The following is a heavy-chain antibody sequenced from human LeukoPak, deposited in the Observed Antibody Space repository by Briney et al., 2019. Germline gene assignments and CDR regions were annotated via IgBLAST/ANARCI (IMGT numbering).Heavy chain of an antibody. CDR3: ARANWNDDAFDI. V-gene: IGHV3-66*01. J-gene: IGHJ3*02. CDR1: GFTFRIYS. D-gene: IGHD1-20*01. Sequence: GGSLRLSCAASGFTFRIYSMNCVSEARGKGLEWGSVIYSVDTTNYRDSMKGTFTTSRDNSKNTLYIQINSLRADDTAVYYCARANWNDDAFDIWGQGTMVTVS. CDR2: IYSVDTT.